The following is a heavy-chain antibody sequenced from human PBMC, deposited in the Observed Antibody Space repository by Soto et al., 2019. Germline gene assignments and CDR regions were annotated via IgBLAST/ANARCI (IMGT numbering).Heavy chain of an antibody. CDR1: GGSFSGYY. Sequence: SETLSLTCAVYGGSFSGYYWSWIRQPPGKGLEWIGEINHSGSTNYNPSLKSRVTTSLDTSKNQFSLRLNSVTAADTAVYFCVRSSIEPRIFMYPFDYWGLGTLVTVSS. D-gene: IGHD6-6*01. CDR3: VRSSIEPRIFMYPFDY. J-gene: IGHJ4*02. V-gene: IGHV4-34*01. CDR2: INHSGST.